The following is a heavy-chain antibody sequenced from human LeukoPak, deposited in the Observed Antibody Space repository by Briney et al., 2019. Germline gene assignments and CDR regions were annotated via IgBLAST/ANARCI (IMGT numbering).Heavy chain of an antibody. J-gene: IGHJ4*02. CDR2: ISGSGGST. D-gene: IGHD3-10*01. V-gene: IGHV3-23*01. Sequence: GGSLRLSCSASGFTFSSYGMSWVRQAPGKGLEWVLAISGSGGSTYYADSVKGRFTISRDNSKNTLYLQMNSLRAEDTAVYYCAKDDAWLRFGEWSQGTLVTVSS. CDR1: GFTFSSYG. CDR3: AKDDAWLRFGE.